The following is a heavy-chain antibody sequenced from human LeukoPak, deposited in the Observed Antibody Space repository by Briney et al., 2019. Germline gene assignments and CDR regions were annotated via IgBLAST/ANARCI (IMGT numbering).Heavy chain of an antibody. D-gene: IGHD3-16*01. Sequence: SETLSLTCAVSGGSISSSNWWSWVRPPPGKGLEWIGEIYHSGSTNYNPSLKSRVTISVDKSKNQFSLKLSSVTAADTAVYYCASALAGPAFDIWGQGTMVTVSS. CDR1: GGSISSSNW. V-gene: IGHV4-4*02. CDR3: ASALAGPAFDI. CDR2: IYHSGST. J-gene: IGHJ3*02.